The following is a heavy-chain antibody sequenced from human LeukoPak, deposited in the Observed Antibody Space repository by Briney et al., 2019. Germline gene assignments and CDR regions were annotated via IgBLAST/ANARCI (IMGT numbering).Heavy chain of an antibody. CDR1: GSTFSSYS. D-gene: IGHD3-22*01. J-gene: IGHJ5*02. CDR2: ISSSSSTI. V-gene: IGHV3-48*01. CDR3: ARGPTGASYYYDSSGYLGMLDP. Sequence: GGSLRLSCAASGSTFSSYSMNWVRQAPGKGLEWVSYISSSSSTIYYADSVKGRFTISRDNAKNSLYLQMNSLRAEDTAVYYCARGPTGASYYYDSSGYLGMLDPWGQGTLVTVSS.